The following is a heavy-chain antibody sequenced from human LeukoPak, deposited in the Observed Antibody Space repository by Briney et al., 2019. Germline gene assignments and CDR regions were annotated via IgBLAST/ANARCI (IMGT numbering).Heavy chain of an antibody. Sequence: GGSLRLSCAASGFTFGSYWMSWVRQAPGKGLEWVANIKQDGSEKYYLDSVKGRLTISRDNAKNSLYLQMNSLRAEDTAVYYCATDRGWRTSGYYLYYFEYWGQGTLVTYSS. D-gene: IGHD3-3*01. J-gene: IGHJ4*02. CDR1: GFTFGSYW. CDR2: IKQDGSEK. CDR3: ATDRGWRTSGYYLYYFEY. V-gene: IGHV3-7*01.